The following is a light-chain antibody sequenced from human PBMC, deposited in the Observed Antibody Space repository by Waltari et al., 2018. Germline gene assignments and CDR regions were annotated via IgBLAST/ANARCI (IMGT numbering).Light chain of an antibody. Sequence: EIVLTQSPDTLSLSPGERATLSCRASQYVTSSYLAWYQQKPGQGPRLLMYSASAMATGIPDRFSGSGSGTDFTLTISRLEPEDFAVYFCQQYGSSLVTFGGGTEVEIK. CDR2: SAS. CDR1: QYVTSSY. V-gene: IGKV3-20*01. J-gene: IGKJ4*01. CDR3: QQYGSSLVT.